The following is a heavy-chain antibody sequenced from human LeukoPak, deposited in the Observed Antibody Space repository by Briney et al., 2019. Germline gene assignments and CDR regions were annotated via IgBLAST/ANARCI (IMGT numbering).Heavy chain of an antibody. CDR3: ARHENWGSVKGDSFHI. CDR1: GGSISGHY. V-gene: IGHV4-59*08. Sequence: SETLSLTCTVSGGSISGHYWIWIRQPPGKELEWIGYIHYTGNTNYNPSLKSRVTISVDTSKNQFSLELRSVAAAETAVYYCARHENWGSVKGDSFHIWGRGTMVTVSS. D-gene: IGHD7-27*01. J-gene: IGHJ3*02. CDR2: IHYTGNT.